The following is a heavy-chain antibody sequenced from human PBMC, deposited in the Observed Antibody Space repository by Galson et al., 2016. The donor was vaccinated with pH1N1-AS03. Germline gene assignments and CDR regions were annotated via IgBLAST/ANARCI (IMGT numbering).Heavy chain of an antibody. CDR3: ARDRYRDTSTDFYESAY. D-gene: IGHD2/OR15-2a*01. J-gene: IGHJ4*02. Sequence: SVKVSCKASGGTFATFAVSWVRQARGQGLEWMGGIIPLSGTTNYAQKFQGRLTITADDSTGTASMELSSLTSGDTAVYYCARDRYRDTSTDFYESAYWGQGTLVTVSS. CDR1: GGTFATFA. V-gene: IGHV1-69*13. CDR2: IIPLSGTT.